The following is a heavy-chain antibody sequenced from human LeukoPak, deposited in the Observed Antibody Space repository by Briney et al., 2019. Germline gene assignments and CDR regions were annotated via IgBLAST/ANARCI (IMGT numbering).Heavy chain of an antibody. D-gene: IGHD6-19*01. J-gene: IGHJ4*02. V-gene: IGHV3-30*04. Sequence: PGGSLRLSCAASGFTFSSYAMHWVRQAPGKGLEWVAVISYDGSNKYYADSVKGRFTISRDNSKNTLYLQMNSLRAEDTAVYYCARDSSGWGEIVGASDYWGQGTLVTVSS. CDR3: ARDSSGWGEIVGASDY. CDR1: GFTFSSYA. CDR2: ISYDGSNK.